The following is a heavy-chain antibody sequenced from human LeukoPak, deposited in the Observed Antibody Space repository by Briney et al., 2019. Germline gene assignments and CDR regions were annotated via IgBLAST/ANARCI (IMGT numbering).Heavy chain of an antibody. V-gene: IGHV3-23*01. CDR2: IGGSGGST. J-gene: IGHJ4*02. D-gene: IGHD3-9*01. CDR3: AKPLRYFDWLLHLHDY. Sequence: PGGSLRLSCAASGFTFSSYGMSWVRQAPGKGLEWVSAIGGSGGSTYYADSVKGRFTISRDNSKNTLYLQMNSLRAEDTAVYYCAKPLRYFDWLLHLHDYWGQGTLVTVSS. CDR1: GFTFSSYG.